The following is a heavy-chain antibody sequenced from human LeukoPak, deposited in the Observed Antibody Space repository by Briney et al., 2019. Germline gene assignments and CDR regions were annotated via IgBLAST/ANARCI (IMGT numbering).Heavy chain of an antibody. J-gene: IGHJ3*02. CDR3: ARVPLGAFDI. CDR1: GFSFSTYW. CDR2: IKQDGSEK. V-gene: IGHV3-7*04. Sequence: GGSLRLSCAASGFSFSTYWMSWVRQAPGKGLEWGANIKQDGSEKYYLDSVKGRFTISRDNAKNSLYLQMNSLRAEDTAVYSCARVPLGAFDIWGQGTMVTVSS.